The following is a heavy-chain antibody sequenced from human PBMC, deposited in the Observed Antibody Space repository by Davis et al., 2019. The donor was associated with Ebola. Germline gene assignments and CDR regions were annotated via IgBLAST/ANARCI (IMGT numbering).Heavy chain of an antibody. V-gene: IGHV3-73*01. CDR3: TARIAAADINYYYYGMDV. CDR1: GFTFSDSA. Sequence: GESLKISCAASGFTFSDSAMHWVRQAFGKGLEWVGRIRSKPNNYATAYTASVKGRFTISRDDSKNTAYLQMNSLKTEDTAVYYCTARIAAADINYYYYGMDVWGQGTTVTVSS. D-gene: IGHD6-13*01. CDR2: IRSKPNNYAT. J-gene: IGHJ6*02.